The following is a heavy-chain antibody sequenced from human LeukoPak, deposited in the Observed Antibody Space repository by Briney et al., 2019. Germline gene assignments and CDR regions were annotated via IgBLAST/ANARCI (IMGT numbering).Heavy chain of an antibody. V-gene: IGHV3-23*01. Sequence: GGTLRLSCAASGFTFSSYAMSWVRQAPGKGLEWVSAISGSGGSTYYADSVKGRFTISRDNSKNTLYLQMNSLRAEDTAVYYCAKIAAANCGGDCYSGAYYFDYWGQGTLVTVSS. CDR1: GFTFSSYA. CDR3: AKIAAANCGGDCYSGAYYFDY. CDR2: ISGSGGST. D-gene: IGHD2-21*02. J-gene: IGHJ4*02.